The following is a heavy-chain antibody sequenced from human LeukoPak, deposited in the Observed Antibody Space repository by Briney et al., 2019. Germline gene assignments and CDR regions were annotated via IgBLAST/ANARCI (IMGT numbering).Heavy chain of an antibody. J-gene: IGHJ4*02. D-gene: IGHD6-13*01. Sequence: GGSLTLSCEASVFTFSNYWMTWVRQAPGKGLEWVAKIIEDGSVKQCVDSVKGRFTISRDNAKSSLYLQMNSLRVEDTAVYFCARGYSSSSDDFDYWGQGALVAVSS. CDR3: ARGYSSSSDDFDY. CDR2: IIEDGSVK. CDR1: VFTFSNYW. V-gene: IGHV3-7*01.